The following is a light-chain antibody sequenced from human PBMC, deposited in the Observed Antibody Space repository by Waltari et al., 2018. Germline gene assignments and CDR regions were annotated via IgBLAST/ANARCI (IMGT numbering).Light chain of an antibody. V-gene: IGKV1-17*03. J-gene: IGKJ3*01. CDR3: QQHNSHPFT. CDR1: QTISGY. CDR2: AAS. Sequence: DFQMTQSPSSLSASVGDRVTITCRASQTISGYLAWYQQKPGKVPRLLIYAASSLESGVPSRFSGSGSGTEFTLTISSLQPEDFATYYCQQHNSHPFTFGPGTKLDI.